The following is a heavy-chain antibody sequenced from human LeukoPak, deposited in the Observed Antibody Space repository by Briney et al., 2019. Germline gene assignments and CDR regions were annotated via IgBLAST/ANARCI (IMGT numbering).Heavy chain of an antibody. J-gene: IGHJ4*02. CDR1: GFSFSTFR. CDR3: VSDSESRSGGDY. D-gene: IGHD1-26*01. Sequence: GGSLRLSCAASGFSFSTFRMHWVRQVPGKGLVWVSRVNPDGSSTSYADSVKGRFTISRDNAKNTVYLQMNSLRDEDTAVYYCVSDSESRSGGDYWGQGTLVTVSS. V-gene: IGHV3-74*01. CDR2: VNPDGSST.